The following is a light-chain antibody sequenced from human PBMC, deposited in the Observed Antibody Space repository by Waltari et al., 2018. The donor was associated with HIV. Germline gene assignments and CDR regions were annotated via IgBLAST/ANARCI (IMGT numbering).Light chain of an antibody. J-gene: IGLJ3*02. CDR1: SSTIGSNT. V-gene: IGLV1-44*01. CDR2: SNT. Sequence: QSVLTQPPSASGTPGQRVTISCSGSSSTIGSNTVNWYQQLPGTAPKLLIYSNTQRPSGVPDRFSGSKSGTSASLAISGLQSEDEADYYCAAWDDSLNGWVFGGGTKLTVL. CDR3: AAWDDSLNGWV.